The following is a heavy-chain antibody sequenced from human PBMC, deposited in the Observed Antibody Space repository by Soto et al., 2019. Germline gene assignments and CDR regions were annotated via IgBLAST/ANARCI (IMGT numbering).Heavy chain of an antibody. J-gene: IGHJ3*02. V-gene: IGHV4-59*01. CDR3: ARRYGYAFDI. CDR2: IYYSGST. D-gene: IGHD4-17*01. Sequence: QVQLQESGPGLVKPSETLSLTCTVSGGSISSYYWSWIRQPPGKGLEWIGYIYYSGSTNYNPSLKRRVTISVDTSKNQFSLKLSSVTAADTAVYYCARRYGYAFDIWGQGTMVTFSS. CDR1: GGSISSYY.